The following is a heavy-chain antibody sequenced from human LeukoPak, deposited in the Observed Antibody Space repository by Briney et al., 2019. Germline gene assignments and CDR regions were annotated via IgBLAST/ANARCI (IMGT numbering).Heavy chain of an antibody. V-gene: IGHV4-34*01. D-gene: IGHD1-26*01. CDR1: GGSFGGYY. CDR3: ARSKWGYAFDI. J-gene: IGHJ3*02. CDR2: INHSGST. Sequence: SETLSLTCAVYGGSFGGYYWSWIRQPPGKGLEWIGEINHSGSTNYNPSLKSRVTISVDTSKNQFSLKLSSVTAADTAVYYCARSKWGYAFDIWGQGTMVTVSS.